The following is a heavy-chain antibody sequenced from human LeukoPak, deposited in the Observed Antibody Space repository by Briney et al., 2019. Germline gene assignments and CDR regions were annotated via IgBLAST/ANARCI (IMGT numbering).Heavy chain of an antibody. Sequence: PGGSLRLSCAASGFTFSSYAMHWVRQAPGKGLEWVSLISWDGGSTYYADSVKGRFTISRDNSKNSLYLQMNSLRAEDTALYYCAKTADSYENYYYYMDVWGKGTTVTVSS. CDR2: ISWDGGST. V-gene: IGHV3-43D*03. D-gene: IGHD5-18*01. J-gene: IGHJ6*03. CDR3: AKTADSYENYYYYMDV. CDR1: GFTFSSYA.